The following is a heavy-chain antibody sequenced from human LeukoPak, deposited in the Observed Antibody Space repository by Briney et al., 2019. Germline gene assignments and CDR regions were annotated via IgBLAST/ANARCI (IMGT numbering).Heavy chain of an antibody. J-gene: IGHJ4*02. D-gene: IGHD5-18*01. Sequence: PSETLSLTCTVSGGSISSDSYYWTWIRQPAGKGLEWIGRVYTSGSTDFNPSLKSRVSISLDTSKNQFSLELSSVTAADTAVYYCARGYTYGHGAMFDYWGQGTLVTVSP. CDR2: VYTSGST. V-gene: IGHV4-61*02. CDR1: GGSISSDSYY. CDR3: ARGYTYGHGAMFDY.